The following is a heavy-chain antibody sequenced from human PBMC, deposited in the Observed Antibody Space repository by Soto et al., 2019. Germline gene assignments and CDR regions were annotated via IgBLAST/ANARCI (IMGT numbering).Heavy chain of an antibody. Sequence: PSETLSLTCTVSVGSMNNYYWSWIRQTPGKGLEWIGYVYSTGSTNYNPSVKSRVTISIDTSQNQFSLILTSVTAADTAVYYCARGEVATILPSWGQGILVTVSS. V-gene: IGHV4-59*01. CDR3: ARGEVATILPS. J-gene: IGHJ5*02. CDR1: VGSMNNYY. D-gene: IGHD5-12*01. CDR2: VYSTGST.